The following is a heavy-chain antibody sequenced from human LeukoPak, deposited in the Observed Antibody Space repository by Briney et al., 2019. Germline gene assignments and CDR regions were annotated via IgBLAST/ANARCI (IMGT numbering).Heavy chain of an antibody. CDR2: ISSSSSTI. CDR1: GFTFSSYS. V-gene: IGHV3-48*01. Sequence: GGSLRLSCAASGFTFSSYSMNWVRQAPGKGLEWVSYISSSSSTIYYADSVKGRFTISRENAKNSLYLQMNSLRAEDTAVYYCARGLGRYYYYGMDVWGQGTTVTVSS. J-gene: IGHJ6*02. CDR3: ARGLGRYYYYGMDV.